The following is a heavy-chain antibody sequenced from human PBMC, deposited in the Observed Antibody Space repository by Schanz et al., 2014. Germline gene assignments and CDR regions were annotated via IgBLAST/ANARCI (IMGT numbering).Heavy chain of an antibody. D-gene: IGHD6-13*01. V-gene: IGHV1-46*03. J-gene: IGHJ4*02. CDR2: INPSGGGT. Sequence: QVQLVQSGAEVKKPGSSMKVSCKASGGTFSTYTISWVRQAPGQGLEWMGIINPSGGGTSYALRFQDRVTVTRDTSRSTVYMELSSLRYEDTAVYYCARDGVDAAAGGNYWGQGTLVTVSS. CDR1: GGTFSTYT. CDR3: ARDGVDAAAGGNY.